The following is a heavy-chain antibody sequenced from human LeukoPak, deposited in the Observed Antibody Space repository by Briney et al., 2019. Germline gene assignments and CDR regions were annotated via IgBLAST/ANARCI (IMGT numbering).Heavy chain of an antibody. CDR1: GGSLSSYF. D-gene: IGHD4-17*01. CDR2: IYLSGSI. Sequence: PSGTLSLTCTVSGGSLSSYFWSWVRQPAGKGLEWIGRIYLSGSINYNPSLKSRVTMSVDKSKNQFSLKLNSVTAADTAVYYCARGDGEGYYGAYSRYFYCYIDVWGKGTTVTVS. J-gene: IGHJ6*03. V-gene: IGHV4-4*07. CDR3: ARGDGEGYYGAYSRYFYCYIDV.